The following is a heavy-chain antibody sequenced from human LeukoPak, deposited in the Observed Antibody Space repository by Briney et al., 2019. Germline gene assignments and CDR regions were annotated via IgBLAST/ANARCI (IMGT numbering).Heavy chain of an antibody. CDR1: GFTFSSYW. Sequence: PGGSLRLSCAASGFTFSSYWMSWVRQAPGKGLEWVANINQDGSGEYYVDSVKGRFTISRDNAKNSLSLQMNSLRAEDTAMYYCARGGAAAYWYFDLWGRGTLVTVSS. D-gene: IGHD6-13*01. CDR3: ARGGAAAYWYFDL. CDR2: INQDGSGE. V-gene: IGHV3-7*01. J-gene: IGHJ2*01.